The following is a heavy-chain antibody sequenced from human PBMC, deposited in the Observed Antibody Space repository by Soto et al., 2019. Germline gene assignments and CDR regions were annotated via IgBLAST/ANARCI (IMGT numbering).Heavy chain of an antibody. D-gene: IGHD6-25*01. Sequence: PSETLSLTCSVPAAYIRATNFYWGWIRQPPGKGLEWIGSFHYNGDTYSNPSLETRLTMSVDTSKSQLSLILTSVTAADTAVYYCARLRFSSGYAFDIWGQGTMVT. CDR2: FHYNGDT. V-gene: IGHV4-39*07. J-gene: IGHJ3*02. CDR3: ARLRFSSGYAFDI. CDR1: AAYIRATNFY.